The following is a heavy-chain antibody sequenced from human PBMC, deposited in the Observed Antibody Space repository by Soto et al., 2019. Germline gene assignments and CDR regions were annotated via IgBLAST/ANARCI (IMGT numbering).Heavy chain of an antibody. D-gene: IGHD3-22*01. Sequence: PSETLSLTCTVSGGSVSSGSYYWSWIRQPPGKGLEWIGYIYYSGSTNYNPSLKSRVTISVDTSKNQFSLKLSSVTAADTAVYYCARTPYDSSGSSLDYWGQGTLVTVSS. CDR1: GGSVSSGSYY. V-gene: IGHV4-61*01. CDR3: ARTPYDSSGSSLDY. J-gene: IGHJ4*02. CDR2: IYYSGST.